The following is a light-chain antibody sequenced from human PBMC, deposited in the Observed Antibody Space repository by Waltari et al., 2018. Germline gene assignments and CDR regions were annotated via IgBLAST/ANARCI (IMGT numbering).Light chain of an antibody. CDR2: AAS. Sequence: DIQLTPSPSFLSASVGDRVTITCRASQGIGSYLAWYQQKPGKAPTLLIYAASTLQSGVPSRFSGSYSGTEFTLTINSLQPEDFASYFCQQLHSYPRTFGGGTKMEI. V-gene: IGKV1-9*01. CDR3: QQLHSYPRT. CDR1: QGIGSY. J-gene: IGKJ4*01.